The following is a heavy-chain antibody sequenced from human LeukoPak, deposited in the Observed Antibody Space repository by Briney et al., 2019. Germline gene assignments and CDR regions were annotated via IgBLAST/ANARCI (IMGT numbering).Heavy chain of an antibody. J-gene: IGHJ4*02. V-gene: IGHV3-30-3*01. Sequence: GGSLRLSCAASGFTFSSYAMYWVRQAPGKGLEWVAVISYDGSNKYYADSVKGRFTISRDNSKNTLYLQMNSLRPEDTAVYYCATTSYDILTAYSGFDCWGQGTLVTVSS. CDR3: ATTSYDILTAYSGFDC. D-gene: IGHD3-9*01. CDR2: ISYDGSNK. CDR1: GFTFSSYA.